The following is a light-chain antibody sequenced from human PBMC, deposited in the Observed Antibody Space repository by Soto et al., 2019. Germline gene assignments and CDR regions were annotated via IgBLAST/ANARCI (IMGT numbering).Light chain of an antibody. CDR2: STN. Sequence: QAVVTQEPSFSVSTRGTVTLTCGLSSGSVSTSYYPSWYQQTPCQAPRTLIFSTNTRASGVPDRFSGSILGNKAALTITGAQADDESDYYCVLYMGSGIRVFGGGTKPTVL. CDR3: VLYMGSGIRV. CDR1: SGSVSTSYY. V-gene: IGLV8-61*01. J-gene: IGLJ3*02.